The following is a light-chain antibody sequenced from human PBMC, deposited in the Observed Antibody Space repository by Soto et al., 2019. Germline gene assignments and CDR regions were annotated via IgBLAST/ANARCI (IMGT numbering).Light chain of an antibody. CDR3: QQRTNWPPMYT. CDR2: DAS. J-gene: IGKJ2*01. Sequence: EIVLTQSPVTLSLSPGERATLSCRASQSVSSYLAWYQQKPGQAPRLLIYDASNRATGIPARFTGSGSGTDFILTISSLEPEDFAVYYCQQRTNWPPMYTFGQGTKLEIK. CDR1: QSVSSY. V-gene: IGKV3-11*01.